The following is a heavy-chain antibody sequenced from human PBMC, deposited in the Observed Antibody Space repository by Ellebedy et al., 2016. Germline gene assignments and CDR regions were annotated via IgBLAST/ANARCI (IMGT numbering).Heavy chain of an antibody. Sequence: GESLKISCKGSGYSFTSYWIGWVRQMPGKGLEWMGIIYPGDSDTRYSPSFQGQVTISADKSISTAYLQWSSLKASDTAMYYCARLGGDVVVPAAMRLGNGMDVWGQGTTVTVSS. V-gene: IGHV5-51*01. D-gene: IGHD2-2*01. J-gene: IGHJ6*02. CDR1: GYSFTSYW. CDR2: IYPGDSDT. CDR3: ARLGGDVVVPAAMRLGNGMDV.